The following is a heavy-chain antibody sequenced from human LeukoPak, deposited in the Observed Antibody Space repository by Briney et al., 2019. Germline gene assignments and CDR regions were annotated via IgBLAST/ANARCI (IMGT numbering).Heavy chain of an antibody. CDR2: INPNSGGT. J-gene: IGHJ5*02. Sequence: GASVKVSCKASGYTFAGYYMHWVRQAPGQGLEWMGWINPNSGGTNYAQKFQGRVTMTRDTSISTAYMELSRLRSDDTAVYYCARKVVAATGAGWFDPWGQGTLVTVSS. V-gene: IGHV1-2*02. CDR3: ARKVVAATGAGWFDP. CDR1: GYTFAGYY. D-gene: IGHD2-15*01.